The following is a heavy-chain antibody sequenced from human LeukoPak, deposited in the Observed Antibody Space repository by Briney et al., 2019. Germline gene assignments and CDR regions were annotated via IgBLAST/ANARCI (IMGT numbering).Heavy chain of an antibody. CDR2: IIPFFGTA. V-gene: IGHV1-69*01. CDR3: ARDHGDYDVFDY. J-gene: IGHJ4*02. D-gene: IGHD4-17*01. CDR1: GGTFSSYA. Sequence: SVKVSCKASGGTFSSYAISWVRQAPGQGLEWMGGIIPFFGTANYAQKFQGRVTITADESTSTAYMELSSLRSEDTAVYYCARDHGDYDVFDYWGQGTLVIVSS.